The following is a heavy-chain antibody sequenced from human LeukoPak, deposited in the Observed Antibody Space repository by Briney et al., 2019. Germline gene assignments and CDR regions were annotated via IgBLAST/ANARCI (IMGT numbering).Heavy chain of an antibody. CDR3: AREHIVGATFDY. Sequence: GGSLRLSWAASGFTFSSYSMNWVRHAPGKGLEWDSSISSSSYIYYEDSVKGRFTISRDNAKNSLYLQMNSLRAEDTAVYYCAREHIVGATFDYWGQGTLVTVSS. CDR1: GFTFSSYS. CDR2: ISSSSYI. V-gene: IGHV3-21*01. J-gene: IGHJ4*02. D-gene: IGHD1-26*01.